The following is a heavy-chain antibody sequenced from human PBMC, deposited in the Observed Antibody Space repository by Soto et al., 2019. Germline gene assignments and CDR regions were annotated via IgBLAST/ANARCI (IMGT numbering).Heavy chain of an antibody. Sequence: GGSLRLSCAASGFTFSSYSMNWVRQAPGKGLEWVSSISSSSSYIYYADSVKGRFTISRDNAKNSLYLQMNSLRAEDTAVYYLERVVVDATGHYYRGQGTPVPVS. CDR2: ISSSSSYI. V-gene: IGHV3-21*01. CDR1: GFTFSSYS. D-gene: IGHD2-15*01. CDR3: ERVVVDATGHYY. J-gene: IGHJ4*02.